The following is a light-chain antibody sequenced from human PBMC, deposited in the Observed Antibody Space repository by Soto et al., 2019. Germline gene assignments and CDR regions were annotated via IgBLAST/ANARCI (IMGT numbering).Light chain of an antibody. CDR1: QSVSSN. Sequence: EITMTQSPATLSVSPGERATLSCRASQSVSSNLAWYQQKPGQAPRLLIYGASTRATGIPAGFSGSGSGTEFTLTISSLQSEDFAVYYCQHYKNWPPWTFGQGTKVDI. CDR2: GAS. CDR3: QHYKNWPPWT. V-gene: IGKV3-15*01. J-gene: IGKJ1*01.